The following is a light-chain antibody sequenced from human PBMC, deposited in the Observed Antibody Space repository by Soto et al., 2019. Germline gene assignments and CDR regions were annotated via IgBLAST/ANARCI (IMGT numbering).Light chain of an antibody. V-gene: IGKV3-20*01. J-gene: IGKJ1*01. CDR1: QTVSSSS. CDR3: QQYGSSPRT. Sequence: IVMTQSPATLSVSPGERAILSCRASQTVSSSSLTWYQQKPGQAPRLLIFGASTRAAGFPDRFSGSGSGTDFTLTISRLEPEDFAVYYCQQYGSSPRTFGQGTKVDIK. CDR2: GAS.